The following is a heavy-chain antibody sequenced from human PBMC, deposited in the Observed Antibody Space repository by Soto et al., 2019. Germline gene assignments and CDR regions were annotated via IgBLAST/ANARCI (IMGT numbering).Heavy chain of an antibody. V-gene: IGHV3-30-3*01. J-gene: IGHJ5*02. Sequence: LRLSCAASGFTFSSYAMHWVRQAPGKGLEWVAVISYDGSNKYYADSVKGRFTISRDNSKNTLYLQMNSLRAEDTAVYYCARDLSPWGQGTLVTVSS. CDR2: ISYDGSNK. CDR1: GFTFSSYA. CDR3: ARDLSP.